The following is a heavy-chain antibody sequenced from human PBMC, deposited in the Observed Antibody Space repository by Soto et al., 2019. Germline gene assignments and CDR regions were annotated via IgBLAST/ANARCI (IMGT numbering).Heavy chain of an antibody. V-gene: IGHV1-18*01. D-gene: IGHD3-10*01. CDR3: ARSLWFGELLSVGYFDY. Sequence: QVQLVQSGAEVKKPGASVKVSCKASGYPFISYGISWVRQAPGQGLEWMGWISVYNGNTRYAQKVQGRVTMTTDTSTSTAYTELRSLRSDDTAVYYCARSLWFGELLSVGYFDYWGQGTLVTVSS. CDR1: GYPFISYG. CDR2: ISVYNGNT. J-gene: IGHJ4*02.